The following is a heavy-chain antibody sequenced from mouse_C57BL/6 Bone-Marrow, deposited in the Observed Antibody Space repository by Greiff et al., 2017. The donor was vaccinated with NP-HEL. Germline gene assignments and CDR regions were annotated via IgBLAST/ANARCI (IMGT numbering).Heavy chain of an antibody. V-gene: IGHV1-31*01. D-gene: IGHD1-1*01. J-gene: IGHJ2*01. Sequence: VQLQQSGPELVKPGASVKISCKASGYSFTGYYMHWVKQSHGNILDWIGYIYPYNGVSSYNQKFKGKATLTVDKSSSTAYLQLSSLTSEDTAIYYCATGPITTVVAPDYWGQGTTLTVSS. CDR3: ATGPITTVVAPDY. CDR1: GYSFTGYY. CDR2: IYPYNGVS.